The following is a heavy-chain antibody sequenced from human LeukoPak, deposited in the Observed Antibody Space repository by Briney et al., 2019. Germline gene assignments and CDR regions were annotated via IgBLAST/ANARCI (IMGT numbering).Heavy chain of an antibody. D-gene: IGHD6-19*01. V-gene: IGHV3-30-3*01. CDR2: ISYDGSNK. Sequence: GGSLRLSCAASGFTFSSYAMHWVRQAPGKGLEWVAVISYDGSNKYYADSVKGRFTISRDNSKNTVHLQMNSLRGEDTATYFCARVQSEGGIAVAGSAEYFQHWGQGTLVTVSS. J-gene: IGHJ1*01. CDR3: ARVQSEGGIAVAGSAEYFQH. CDR1: GFTFSSYA.